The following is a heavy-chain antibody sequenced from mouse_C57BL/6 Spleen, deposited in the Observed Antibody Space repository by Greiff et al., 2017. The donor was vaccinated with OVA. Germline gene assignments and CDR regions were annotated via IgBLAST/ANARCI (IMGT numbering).Heavy chain of an antibody. V-gene: IGHV1-82*01. CDR2: IYPGDGDT. J-gene: IGHJ2*01. CDR1: GYAFSSSW. Sequence: VKVVESGPELVKPGASVKISCKASGYAFSSSWMNWVKQRPGKGLEWIGRIYPGDGDTNYNGKFKGKATLTADKSSSTAYMQLSSLTSEDSAVYFCAREGSYYGSQRYWGQGTTLTVSS. D-gene: IGHD1-1*01. CDR3: AREGSYYGSQRY.